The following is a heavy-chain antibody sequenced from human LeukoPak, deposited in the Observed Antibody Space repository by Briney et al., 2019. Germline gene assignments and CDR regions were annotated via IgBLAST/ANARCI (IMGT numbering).Heavy chain of an antibody. Sequence: SETLSLTCAVSGGSFSDYYWSWIRQPPGKGLEWIGEINHGGDTNYNSSLQSRVSLSVDTSRNQFSLMLSSVTAADTAIYYCASHKYPVQAFDIWGQGTMVTVSS. D-gene: IGHD2-2*02. CDR3: ASHKYPVQAFDI. CDR1: GGSFSDYY. CDR2: INHGGDT. J-gene: IGHJ3*02. V-gene: IGHV4-34*01.